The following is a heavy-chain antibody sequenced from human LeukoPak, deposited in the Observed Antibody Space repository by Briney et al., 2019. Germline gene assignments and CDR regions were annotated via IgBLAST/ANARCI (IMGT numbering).Heavy chain of an antibody. Sequence: GSLRLSCAASGFAFTNYAMYWVRQAPGKGLEWIGYIHYSGRTNYNPSLKSRVNISVDTSNNQFSLKLSSVTAADTAVYYCARDLFGYYYDSSGSIRGWYFDLWGRGTLVTVSS. J-gene: IGHJ2*01. CDR2: IHYSGRT. V-gene: IGHV4-59*01. CDR3: ARDLFGYYYDSSGSIRGWYFDL. CDR1: GFAFTNYA. D-gene: IGHD3-22*01.